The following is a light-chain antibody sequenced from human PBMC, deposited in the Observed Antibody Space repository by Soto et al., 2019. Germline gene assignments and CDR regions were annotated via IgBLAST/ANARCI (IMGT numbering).Light chain of an antibody. J-gene: IGLJ2*01. V-gene: IGLV1-36*01. CDR1: SSNIGNNA. CDR3: AAWDDTLNGPV. Sequence: QSVLTQPPSVSEAPRQSVTISCSGSSSNIGNNAVNWYQQLPGQAPKLLIYYDDLLASGVSDRFSGSKSGTSASLAISGHQSEDEADYYCAAWDDTLNGPVFGGGTKVTVL. CDR2: YDD.